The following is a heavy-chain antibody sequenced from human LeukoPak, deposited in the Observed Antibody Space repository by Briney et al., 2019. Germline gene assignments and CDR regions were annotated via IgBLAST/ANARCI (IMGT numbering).Heavy chain of an antibody. V-gene: IGHV4-39*01. Sequence: PSETLSLTCTVSGGSISSSSYYWGWIRQPPGKGLEWVGSIYYSGSTYYNPSLKSRVTISVDTSKNQFPLKLSSVTAADTAVYYCASQYKYYFDYWGQGTLVTVSS. CDR3: ASQYKYYFDY. CDR1: GGSISSSSYY. D-gene: IGHD1-1*01. CDR2: IYYSGST. J-gene: IGHJ4*02.